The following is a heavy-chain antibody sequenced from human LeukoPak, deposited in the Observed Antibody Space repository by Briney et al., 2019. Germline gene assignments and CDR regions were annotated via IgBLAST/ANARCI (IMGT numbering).Heavy chain of an antibody. CDR2: FISSSNYT. CDR1: GFSLSTYN. V-gene: IGHV3-21*01. D-gene: IGHD5-18*01. J-gene: IGHJ6*03. CDR3: ARDRTALVPDYMDV. Sequence: GGSLRLSCTASGFSLSTYNINWVRQAPGKGLEWVSSFISSSNYTYYADSLKGRFTVSRDNANNALYLQINSLRPEDTGVYYCARDRTALVPDYMDVWGKGTTVTVSS.